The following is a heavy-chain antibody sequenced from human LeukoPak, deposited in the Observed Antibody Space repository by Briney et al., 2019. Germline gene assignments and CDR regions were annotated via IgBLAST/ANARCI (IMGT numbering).Heavy chain of an antibody. CDR3: ARRCSSTLTLLYYYYGMDV. D-gene: IGHD2-2*01. CDR1: GGSFSGYY. J-gene: IGHJ6*02. V-gene: IGHV4-34*01. Sequence: PSETLSLTCAVYGGSFSGYYWSWIRQPPGKGLEWIGEINHSGSTNYNPSLKSRVTISVDTSKNQFSLKLSSVTAADTAVYYRARRCSSTLTLLYYYYGMDVWGQGTTVTVSS. CDR2: INHSGST.